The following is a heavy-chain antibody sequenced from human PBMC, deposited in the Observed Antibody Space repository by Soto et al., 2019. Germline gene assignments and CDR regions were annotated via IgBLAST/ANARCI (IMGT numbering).Heavy chain of an antibody. V-gene: IGHV5-51*01. D-gene: IGHD2-2*01. CDR2: IYPGDSDT. CDR3: ARHYIVVVPAATYYYGMDV. J-gene: IGHJ6*02. Sequence: ESLQISGKGSGWSLTSYWIGWVRQMNGKGLEWMGIIYPGDSDTRYSPSFQGQVTISADKSISTAYLQWSSLKASDTAMYYCARHYIVVVPAATYYYGMDVWGQGTTVTVSS. CDR1: GWSLTSYW.